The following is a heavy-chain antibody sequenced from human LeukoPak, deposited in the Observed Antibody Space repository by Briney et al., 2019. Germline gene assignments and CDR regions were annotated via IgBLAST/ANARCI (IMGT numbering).Heavy chain of an antibody. Sequence: PGRSLRLSCAASGFTFSSYAMHWVRQAPGKGLEWVAVISYDGSNKYYADSVKGRFTISRDNSKNTLYLQMNSLRAEDTAVYYCAREGFLDTAMVQYFDYWGQGTLVTVSS. J-gene: IGHJ4*02. CDR2: ISYDGSNK. CDR3: AREGFLDTAMVQYFDY. D-gene: IGHD5-18*01. V-gene: IGHV3-30-3*01. CDR1: GFTFSSYA.